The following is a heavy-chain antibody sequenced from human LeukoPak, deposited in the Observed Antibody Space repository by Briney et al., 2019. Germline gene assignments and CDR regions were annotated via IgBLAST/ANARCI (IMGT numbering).Heavy chain of an antibody. Sequence: SETLSLTCAVYGGSFRGYYWSWIRQPPGKGLEWIGEINHSGSTNYNPSLKSRVTISVDTSKNQFSLKLSSVTAADTAVYYCARGRAITIFGVVTQYYFDYWGQGTLVTVSS. J-gene: IGHJ4*02. CDR1: GGSFRGYY. V-gene: IGHV4-34*01. CDR3: ARGRAITIFGVVTQYYFDY. D-gene: IGHD3-3*01. CDR2: INHSGST.